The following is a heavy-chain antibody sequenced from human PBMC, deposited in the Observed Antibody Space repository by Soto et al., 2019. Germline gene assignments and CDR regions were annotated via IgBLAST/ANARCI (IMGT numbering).Heavy chain of an antibody. J-gene: IGHJ4*02. Sequence: SVKVSCKASGGTFSSYAISWVRQAPGQGLEWMGGIIPIFGTANYAQKFQGRVTITADESTSTAYMELSSLRSEDTAVYYCALLILTGYYTLSPHQNYFDYWGQGTLVTVSS. CDR2: IIPIFGTA. CDR3: ALLILTGYYTLSPHQNYFDY. CDR1: GGTFSSYA. D-gene: IGHD3-9*01. V-gene: IGHV1-69*13.